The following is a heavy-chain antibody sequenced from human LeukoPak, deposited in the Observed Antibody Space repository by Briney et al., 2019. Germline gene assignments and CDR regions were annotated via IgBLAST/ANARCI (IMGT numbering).Heavy chain of an antibody. J-gene: IGHJ3*02. CDR2: ISGSGGST. Sequence: GGSLRLSCAASGFTFSSYAMSWVREAPGKGLEWVSAISGSGGSTYYADSVKGRFTISRDNSKNTLYLQMNSLRAEDTAVYYCAKRSSSSWYGFDIWGQGTMVTVSS. V-gene: IGHV3-23*01. CDR3: AKRSSSSWYGFDI. CDR1: GFTFSSYA. D-gene: IGHD6-13*01.